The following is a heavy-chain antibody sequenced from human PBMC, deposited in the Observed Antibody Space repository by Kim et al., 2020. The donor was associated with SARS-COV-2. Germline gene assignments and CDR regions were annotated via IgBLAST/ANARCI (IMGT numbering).Heavy chain of an antibody. D-gene: IGHD3-10*01. J-gene: IGHJ5*01. Sequence: SVRGRVAISRDNSKNTLYLQMNSLRSEDTAVYYCVKDMQFGSSAGWFDPWGQGTLVIVSS. V-gene: IGHV3-43*01. CDR3: VKDMQFGSSAGWFDP.